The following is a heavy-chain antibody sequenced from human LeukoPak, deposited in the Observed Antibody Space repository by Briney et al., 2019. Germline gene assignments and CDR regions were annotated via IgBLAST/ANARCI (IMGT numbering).Heavy chain of an antibody. J-gene: IGHJ4*02. V-gene: IGHV1-58*02. CDR1: GFTFTSSA. CDR3: AATAEELVLGGY. D-gene: IGHD1-26*01. CDR2: IVVGSGNT. Sequence: GASVKVSCKASGFTFTSSAMQWVRQARGQRLEWIGWIVVGSGNTNYAQKFQERVTFTRDMSTSTAYMGLSSLRSEDTAVYYCAATAEELVLGGYWGQGTLVTVSS.